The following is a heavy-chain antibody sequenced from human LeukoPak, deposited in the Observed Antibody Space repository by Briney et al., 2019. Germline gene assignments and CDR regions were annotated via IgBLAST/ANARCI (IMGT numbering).Heavy chain of an antibody. Sequence: PGGSLRLSCAASGFTFSSYWMHWVRQAPGKGLMWVSGINSDGSSTSYADSVKGRFTISRDNAKNTLSLQMNSLRAEDTAVYYCARETYSGSRDFDYWGQGTLVTVSS. CDR3: ARETYSGSRDFDY. J-gene: IGHJ4*02. V-gene: IGHV3-74*01. CDR2: INSDGSST. D-gene: IGHD6-25*01. CDR1: GFTFSSYW.